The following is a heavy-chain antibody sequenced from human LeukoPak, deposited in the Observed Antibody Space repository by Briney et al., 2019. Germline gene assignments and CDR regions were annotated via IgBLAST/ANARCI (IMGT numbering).Heavy chain of an antibody. CDR3: AKDRHYESNVLGY. J-gene: IGHJ4*02. D-gene: IGHD3-22*01. CDR2: ISSSSGTI. Sequence: GGSLRLSCAASGFTFSSYSMNWVRQAPGKGLEWVSYISSSSGTIYYADSVKGRFTISRDNSKNTLYLQMNSLRAEDTAVYYCAKDRHYESNVLGYWGQGTLVTVSS. V-gene: IGHV3-48*01. CDR1: GFTFSSYS.